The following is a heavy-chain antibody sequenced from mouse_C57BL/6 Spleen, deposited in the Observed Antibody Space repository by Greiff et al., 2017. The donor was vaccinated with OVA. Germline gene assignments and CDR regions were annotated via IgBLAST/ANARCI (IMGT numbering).Heavy chain of an antibody. V-gene: IGHV1-76*01. CDR1: GYTFTDYY. CDR2: IYPGSGNT. D-gene: IGHD2-10*01. J-gene: IGHJ3*01. Sequence: QVHVKQSGAELVRPGASVKLSCKASGYTFTDYYINWVKQRPGQGLEWIARIYPGSGNTYYNEKFKGKATLTAEKSSSTAYMQLSSLTSEDSAVYFCARDPYSGAWFAYWGQGTLVTVSA. CDR3: ARDPYSGAWFAY.